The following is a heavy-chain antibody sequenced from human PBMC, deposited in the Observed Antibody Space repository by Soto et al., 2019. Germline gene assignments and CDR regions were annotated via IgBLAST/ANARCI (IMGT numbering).Heavy chain of an antibody. V-gene: IGHV5-51*01. J-gene: IGHJ6*02. CDR1: GYSFTTYW. CDR2: INPGDSDT. D-gene: IGHD2-2*01. Sequence: GESLKISCKASGYSFTTYWIAWARQRPGKGLELMGIINPGDSDTRYSPSFQGQVTISADLSSTTAYLQWSSLKASDTAVYYCARHEQFYYAFYGMDVWGQGTTVTVSS. CDR3: ARHEQFYYAFYGMDV.